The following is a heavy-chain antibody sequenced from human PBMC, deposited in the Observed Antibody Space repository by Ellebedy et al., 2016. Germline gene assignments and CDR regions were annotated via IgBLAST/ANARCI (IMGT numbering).Heavy chain of an antibody. CDR2: INYSART. CDR1: GGSISGGAFY. J-gene: IGHJ4*02. CDR3: ARGDNSGYIFDF. V-gene: IGHV4-30-4*01. D-gene: IGHD3-22*01. Sequence: SETLSLTXTVSGGSISGGAFYWTWIRQPPGKGLEWIGYINYSARTYYNPSLKSRITISVDTSKNQFSLKLSSVTAADTAVYYCARGDNSGYIFDFWGQGTLVTVSS.